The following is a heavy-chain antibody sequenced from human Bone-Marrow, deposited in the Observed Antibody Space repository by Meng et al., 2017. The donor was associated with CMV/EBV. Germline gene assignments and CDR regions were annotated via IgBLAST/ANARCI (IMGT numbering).Heavy chain of an antibody. CDR1: GGSISSGGYY. CDR2: IYYSGST. V-gene: IGHV4-31*03. J-gene: IGHJ4*02. Sequence: SETLSLTCTVSGGSISSGGYYWSWIRQHPGKGLEWIGYIYYSGSTYYNPSLKSRVTISVDTSKNQFSLKLSSVTAADTAVYYCGRNYYDSSGYTPPDYWGQGTLVTGSS. CDR3: GRNYYDSSGYTPPDY. D-gene: IGHD3-22*01.